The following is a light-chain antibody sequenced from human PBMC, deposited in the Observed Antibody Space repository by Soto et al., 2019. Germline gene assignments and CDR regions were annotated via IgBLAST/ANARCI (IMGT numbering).Light chain of an antibody. V-gene: IGKV1-33*01. J-gene: IGKJ3*01. CDR3: QYSRHLPL. CDR2: DAF. CDR1: QNINAW. Sequence: DIQMTQAPSTLSASVGDRVTITCRASQNINAWLAWYQQKPGKAPKLLIYDAFNFETGVPSRFSGGGSGTHFSFTISGLQPDDVATYYCQYSRHLPLFGPGTKVDMK.